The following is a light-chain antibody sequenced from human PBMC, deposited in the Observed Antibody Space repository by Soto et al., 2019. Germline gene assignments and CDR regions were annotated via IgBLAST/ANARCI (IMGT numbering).Light chain of an antibody. Sequence: QSVLTQPTSVSGAPGQRVTISCTGSSSNLGAGYDVPWYPQLPGTAPKLVMYGTTNRPSGVPDRFSGSKSGTSASLAITGLQAEDEADYYCQSYDGTLSGSYVFGIGTKLTVL. J-gene: IGLJ1*01. CDR2: GTT. CDR1: SSNLGAGYD. CDR3: QSYDGTLSGSYV. V-gene: IGLV1-40*01.